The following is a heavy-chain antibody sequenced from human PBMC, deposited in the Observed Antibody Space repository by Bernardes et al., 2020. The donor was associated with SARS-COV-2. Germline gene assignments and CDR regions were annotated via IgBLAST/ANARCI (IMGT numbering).Heavy chain of an antibody. CDR2: IGTAGDT. Sequence: GGSLRLSCAASGFTFSSYDMHWVRQATGKGLEWVSAIGTAGDTYYPGSAKGRFTISRENAKNSLHLQMNSLRAGDTAVSYCARADYGASYDNYYVMDVWGKGTAVTVSS. J-gene: IGHJ6*01. V-gene: IGHV3-13*01. CDR3: ARADYGASYDNYYVMDV. CDR1: GFTFSSYD. D-gene: IGHD4-17*01.